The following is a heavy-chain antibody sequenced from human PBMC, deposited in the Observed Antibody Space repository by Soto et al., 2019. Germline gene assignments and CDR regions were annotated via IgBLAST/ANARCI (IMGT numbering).Heavy chain of an antibody. V-gene: IGHV4-39*01. Sequence: PSETLSLTCTVSGGSISSSSYYWGWIRQPPGKGLEWIGSIYYSGSTYYNPSLKSRVTISVDTSKNQFSLKLSSVTAADTAVYYCARQIRGEYSSGYYYYYGMDVWGQGTTVT. J-gene: IGHJ6*02. CDR2: IYYSGST. CDR3: ARQIRGEYSSGYYYYYGMDV. D-gene: IGHD3-22*01. CDR1: GGSISSSSYY.